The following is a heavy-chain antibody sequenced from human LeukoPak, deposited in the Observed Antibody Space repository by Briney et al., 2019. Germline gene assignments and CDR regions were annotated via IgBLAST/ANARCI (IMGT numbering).Heavy chain of an antibody. J-gene: IGHJ4*02. V-gene: IGHV1-24*01. CDR1: GYTLTELS. CDR3: ATVLSGSYYNPGPIFDY. Sequence: ASVKVSCKVSGYTLTELSMHWVRQAPGKGLEWMGGFDPEDGETIYAQKFQGRVTMTEDTSTDTAYMGLSSLRSEDTAVYYCATVLSGSYYNPGPIFDYWGQGTLVTVSS. CDR2: FDPEDGET. D-gene: IGHD1-26*01.